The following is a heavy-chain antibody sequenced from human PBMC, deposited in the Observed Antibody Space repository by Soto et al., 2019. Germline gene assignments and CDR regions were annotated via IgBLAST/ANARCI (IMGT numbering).Heavy chain of an antibody. V-gene: IGHV1-8*01. D-gene: IGHD6-13*01. CDR2: MNPNGGHT. CDR1: GYTFTSYD. Sequence: QVQLVQSGAEVKKPGASVKVSCKASGYTFTSYDINWVRQATGQGLEWMGWMNPNGGHTGYAQKFQGRVTMTSNTSLRTAYMELSSLRSEDTAVYDCARWGAAAGDFDYWGQGTLVTVSS. CDR3: ARWGAAAGDFDY. J-gene: IGHJ4*02.